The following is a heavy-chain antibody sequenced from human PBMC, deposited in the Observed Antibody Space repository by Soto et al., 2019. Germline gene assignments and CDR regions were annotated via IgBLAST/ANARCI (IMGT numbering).Heavy chain of an antibody. CDR1: GGTFSSYA. J-gene: IGHJ6*02. CDR3: ARYANCSSTSCYRPSYYYGMDV. V-gene: IGHV1-69*13. CDR2: IIPIFGTA. D-gene: IGHD2-2*02. Sequence: SVKVSFKASGGTFSSYAISWVRQAPGQGLEWMGGIIPIFGTANYAQKFQGRVTITADESTSTAYMELSSLRSEDTAVYYCARYANCSSTSCYRPSYYYGMDVWGQGTTVTVSS.